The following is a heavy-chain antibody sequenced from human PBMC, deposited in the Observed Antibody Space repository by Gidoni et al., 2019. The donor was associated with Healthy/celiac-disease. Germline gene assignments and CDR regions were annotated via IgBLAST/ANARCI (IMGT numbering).Heavy chain of an antibody. J-gene: IGHJ4*02. CDR2: ISAYNGNT. Sequence: QVQLVQSGAEVKKPGASVTVSCKASGYTFTSYGISWVRQAPGQGLEWMGWISAYNGNTNYAQKLQGRVTMTTDTSTSTAYMGLRSLRSDDTAVYYCAARYCSGGSCYDGRDYWGQGTLVTVSS. V-gene: IGHV1-18*01. CDR1: GYTFTSYG. D-gene: IGHD2-15*01. CDR3: AARYCSGGSCYDGRDY.